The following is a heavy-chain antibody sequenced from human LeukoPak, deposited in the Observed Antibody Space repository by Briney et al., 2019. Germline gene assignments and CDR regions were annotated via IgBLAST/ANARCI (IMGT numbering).Heavy chain of an antibody. J-gene: IGHJ4*02. CDR3: ARRGGY. CDR2: ITHSGST. Sequence: KPSQTLSLTCAVYGGSFSGYYWSWIRQPPGKGREWMGEITHSGSTNYNPSLKSRDTISVDTSKNQFSLKLSSVTAADTAVYYCARRGGYWGQGTLVTVSS. CDR1: GGSFSGYY. V-gene: IGHV4-34*01. D-gene: IGHD2-15*01.